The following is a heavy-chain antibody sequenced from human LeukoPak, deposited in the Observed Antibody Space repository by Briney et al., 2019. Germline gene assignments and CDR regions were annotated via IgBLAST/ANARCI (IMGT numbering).Heavy chain of an antibody. CDR3: ARDPRWNTGVDY. D-gene: IGHD1-14*01. CDR1: GFTFSSYS. V-gene: IGHV3-48*02. CDR2: ISRSSSTI. Sequence: PGGSLRLSCAASGFTFSSYSMYWVRQAPGQGLEWVSYISRSSSTIYYADSVKGRFTISRDNAKNSLYLQMNSLRDEDTAIYYCARDPRWNTGVDYWGQGTLVTVSS. J-gene: IGHJ4*02.